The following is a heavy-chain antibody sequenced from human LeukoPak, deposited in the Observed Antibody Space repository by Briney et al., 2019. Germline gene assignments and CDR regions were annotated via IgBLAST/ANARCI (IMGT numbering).Heavy chain of an antibody. CDR1: GGSISTDY. CDR2: IYYTGNT. J-gene: IGHJ4*02. CDR3: ARHRTYYDSSGFYHYFDY. D-gene: IGHD3-22*01. V-gene: IGHV4-59*08. Sequence: SETLSLTCTVSGGSISTDYWSWIRQPPGKGLEWIGYIYYTGNTNYNPSLKSRVTISVDTSKNQFSLKLTSVTAADTAVYYCARHRTYYDSSGFYHYFDYWGQGTLVTVPS.